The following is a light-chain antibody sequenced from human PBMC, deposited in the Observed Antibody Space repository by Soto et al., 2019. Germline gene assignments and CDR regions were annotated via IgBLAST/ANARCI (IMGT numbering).Light chain of an antibody. J-gene: IGKJ4*01. V-gene: IGKV3-15*01. CDR2: STS. CDR3: HQYHYWSRPS. CDR1: QSISSD. Sequence: EVLMTQTPATLSLSPGERATLSCRASQSISSDLAWYQQKPGQGPRLLIYSTSTRATGIPARISGSGSETEFTLTISSLKSGDFAVYYCHQYHYWSRPSVGGGTKVDIK.